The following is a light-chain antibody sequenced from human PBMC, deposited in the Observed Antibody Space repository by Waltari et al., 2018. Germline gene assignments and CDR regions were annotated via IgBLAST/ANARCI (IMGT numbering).Light chain of an antibody. CDR1: TSDVGGSNY. V-gene: IGLV2-14*01. CDR2: DVS. J-gene: IGLJ3*02. Sequence: QSALTQPASVSGSPGQSLTISCTGTTSDVGGSNYVSWYQQHPGKAPKLIIYDVSTRPSGVSNRFSGSKSGNTASLTISGLQAEDEADYYCSSYTSSSTWVFGGGTKLTVL. CDR3: SSYTSSSTWV.